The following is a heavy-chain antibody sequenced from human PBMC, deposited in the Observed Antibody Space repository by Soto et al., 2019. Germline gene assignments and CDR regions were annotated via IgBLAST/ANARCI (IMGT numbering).Heavy chain of an antibody. CDR3: ARNHAYSQGD. V-gene: IGHV4-4*02. D-gene: IGHD5-18*01. CDR2: ISHSGSA. Sequence: QVQLQESGPGLVEPSGTLSLTCAVSGDSVSSNNYWTWVRQPPREGLEWIGEISHSGSAIYNPSLESRVTISLDKSRNHFSLILSSVTAADTAVYYCARNHAYSQGDWGQGTLVTVSS. CDR1: GDSVSSNNY. J-gene: IGHJ4*02.